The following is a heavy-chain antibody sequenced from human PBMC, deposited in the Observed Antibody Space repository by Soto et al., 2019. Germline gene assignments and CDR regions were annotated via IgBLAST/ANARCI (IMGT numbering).Heavy chain of an antibody. J-gene: IGHJ4*02. CDR3: ARQTAYYDGSGYYVY. CDR2: IDPSDSYS. CDR1: GYSFTNYW. D-gene: IGHD3-22*01. V-gene: IGHV5-10-1*01. Sequence: GESLKISCKGSGYSFTNYWITWVRQMPGKGLEWMGRIDPSDSYSNYSPSFQGHVTISVDKSISTAYLQWSSLKASDTAIYYCARQTAYYDGSGYYVYWGQGTLVTVSS.